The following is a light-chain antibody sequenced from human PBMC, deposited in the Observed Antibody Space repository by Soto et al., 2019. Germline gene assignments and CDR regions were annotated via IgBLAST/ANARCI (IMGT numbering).Light chain of an antibody. CDR3: AAWDDSLNGYV. J-gene: IGLJ1*01. CDR1: RSNIGNNP. V-gene: IGLV1-44*01. CDR2: SNN. Sequence: QSVLTQPPSASGTPGQRVTISCSGSRSNIGNNPVNWYQQLPGAAPKLLMHSNNQRPSGVPDRFSGSNSGTSASLDISGLQADDEAAYYCAAWDDSLNGYVLGSGTKVTVL.